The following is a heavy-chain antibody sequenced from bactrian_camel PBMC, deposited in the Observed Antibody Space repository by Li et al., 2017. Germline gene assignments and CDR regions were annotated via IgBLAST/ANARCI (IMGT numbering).Heavy chain of an antibody. Sequence: HAQLVESGGGSVQAGGSLRLSCAASGNTYTSSCMGWFRQAPGKGLEWVSGISDTGTTYYANSVKSRFAISRDNAKNTLYLQLNSLKTEDTAMYYCAMGRTGGTHSSHRGQGTQVTVS. CDR3: AMGRTGGTHSSH. CDR1: GNTYTSSC. J-gene: IGHJ4*01. CDR2: ISDTGTT. V-gene: IGHV3S1*01. D-gene: IGHD7*01.